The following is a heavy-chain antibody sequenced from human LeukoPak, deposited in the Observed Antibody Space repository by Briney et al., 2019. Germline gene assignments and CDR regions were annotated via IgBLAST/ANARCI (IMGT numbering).Heavy chain of an antibody. Sequence: SVKVSCKASGGTFSSYAISWVRQAPGQGLEWMGGIIPIFGTANYAQKFQGRVTITADESTSTAYMELSSLRSEDTAVYYCATDYGDYVNVMDVWGQGTTVTVSS. J-gene: IGHJ6*02. CDR2: IIPIFGTA. CDR3: ATDYGDYVNVMDV. V-gene: IGHV1-69*01. CDR1: GGTFSSYA. D-gene: IGHD4-17*01.